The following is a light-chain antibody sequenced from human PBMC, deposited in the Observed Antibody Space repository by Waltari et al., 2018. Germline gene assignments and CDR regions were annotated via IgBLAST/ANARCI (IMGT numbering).Light chain of an antibody. Sequence: QSALTQPASVSGSPGQSITISCTGTSSDVGGYDYVSWYQQYPGKAPQLIIYEVTNRPAGFANRFSGSKDATTAPLTISGHHAEDEAYYCCSSYTSITTRVFGTGTRLTVL. J-gene: IGLJ1*01. CDR1: SSDVGGYDY. CDR3: SSYTSITTRV. V-gene: IGLV2-14*01. CDR2: EVT.